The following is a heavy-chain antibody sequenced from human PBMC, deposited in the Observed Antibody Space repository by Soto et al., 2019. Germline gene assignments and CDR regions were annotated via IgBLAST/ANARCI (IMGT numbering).Heavy chain of an antibody. CDR2: FDPEDGET. CDR1: GYTLTELS. D-gene: IGHD5-18*01. J-gene: IGHJ4*02. Sequence: QVQLVQSGAEVKKPGASVKVSCNVSGYTLTELSMHWVRQAPGKGLEWMGGFDPEDGETIYAQKFQGRVTMTEDTSTDTAYMELSSLRSEDTAVYYCATVMGDTAMVRDYFDYWGQGTLVTVSS. V-gene: IGHV1-24*01. CDR3: ATVMGDTAMVRDYFDY.